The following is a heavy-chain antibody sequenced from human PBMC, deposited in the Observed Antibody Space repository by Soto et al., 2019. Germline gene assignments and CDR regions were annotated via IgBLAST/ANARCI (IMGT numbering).Heavy chain of an antibody. D-gene: IGHD2-15*01. J-gene: IGHJ6*03. Sequence: ASVKVSCKASGYAFTSYAMHWVRQAPGQRLEWMGWINAGNGNSKYSQKFQGRVTITRDTSASTAYMELSSLRSEDTAVYYCARGLWHRVAGPNYYYYYMDGWGKGTTVTVSS. V-gene: IGHV1-3*01. CDR3: ARGLWHRVAGPNYYYYYMDG. CDR2: INAGNGNS. CDR1: GYAFTSYA.